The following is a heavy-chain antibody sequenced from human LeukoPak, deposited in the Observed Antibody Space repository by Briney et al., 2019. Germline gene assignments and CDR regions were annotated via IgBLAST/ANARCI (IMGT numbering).Heavy chain of an antibody. V-gene: IGHV1-18*01. CDR3: ARVVPIAAAGRYNWFDP. D-gene: IGHD6-13*01. CDR2: ISAYNGNT. CDR1: GYTFTSYG. Sequence: ASVKISCKASGYTFTSYGISWVRQAPGQGLEWMGWISAYNGNTNYAQKLQGRVTMTTDTSTSTAYMELRSLRSDDTAVYYCARVVPIAAAGRYNWFDPWGQGTLVTVSS. J-gene: IGHJ5*02.